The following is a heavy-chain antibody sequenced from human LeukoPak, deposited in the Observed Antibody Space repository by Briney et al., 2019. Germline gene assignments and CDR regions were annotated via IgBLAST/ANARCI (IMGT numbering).Heavy chain of an antibody. CDR2: ISSSGSTI. CDR1: GFTISSYE. Sequence: PGGSLRLSCAASGFTISSYEMNWVRQAPGKGLEWVSYISSSGSTIYYADSVKGRFTISRDNAKNSLYLQMNSLRAEDTAVYYCARDGRWELHDYWGQGTLVTVSS. D-gene: IGHD1-26*01. J-gene: IGHJ4*02. V-gene: IGHV3-48*03. CDR3: ARDGRWELHDY.